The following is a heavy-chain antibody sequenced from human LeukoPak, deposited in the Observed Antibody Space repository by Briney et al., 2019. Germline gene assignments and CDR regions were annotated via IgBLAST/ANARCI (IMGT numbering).Heavy chain of an antibody. D-gene: IGHD6-19*01. V-gene: IGHV4-39*07. J-gene: IGHJ4*02. Sequence: SETLSLTCTVSGGSISSSSYYWGWIRQPPGKGLEWIGSIYYSGSTYYNPSLKSRVTISVDTSKNQFSLKLSSVTAADTAVYYCARFEIAVAGGFDYWGQGTLVTVSS. CDR2: IYYSGST. CDR1: GGSISSSSYY. CDR3: ARFEIAVAGGFDY.